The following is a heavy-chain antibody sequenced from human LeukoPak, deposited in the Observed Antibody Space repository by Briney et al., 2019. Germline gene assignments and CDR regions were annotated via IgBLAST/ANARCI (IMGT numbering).Heavy chain of an antibody. D-gene: IGHD2/OR15-2a*01. Sequence: PSETLSLTCDVYSGSFGGYYWSWIRQPPGKGLEWIGEINHSGSTSYNPSLKSRVSISVDASKNQFSLKLSSVTAADTAVYYCARTFSTAGPDYWGQGTLVTVSS. CDR1: SGSFGGYY. CDR2: INHSGST. V-gene: IGHV4-34*01. CDR3: ARTFSTAGPDY. J-gene: IGHJ4*02.